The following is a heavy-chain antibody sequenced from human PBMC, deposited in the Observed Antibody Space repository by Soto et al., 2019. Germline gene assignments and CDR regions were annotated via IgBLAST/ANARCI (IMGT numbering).Heavy chain of an antibody. CDR1: GYTFTGYY. Sequence: ASVKVSCKASGYTFTGYYMHWLRQAPGQGLEWMGWINPNSGGTNYAQKFQGRVTVTRDTSISTAYMELSRLRSDDTAVYYCARDTMIVVVTRPDAFDIWGQGTMVTVS. D-gene: IGHD3-22*01. J-gene: IGHJ3*02. V-gene: IGHV1-2*02. CDR2: INPNSGGT. CDR3: ARDTMIVVVTRPDAFDI.